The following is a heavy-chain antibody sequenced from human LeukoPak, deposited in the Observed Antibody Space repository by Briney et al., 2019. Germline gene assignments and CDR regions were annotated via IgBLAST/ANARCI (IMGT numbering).Heavy chain of an antibody. V-gene: IGHV1-3*03. D-gene: IGHD6-19*01. J-gene: IGHJ4*02. Sequence: ASVKVSCKASGYTFTSYAMHWVRQAPVQRLEWMGWINAGNGNTKYSQEFQGRVTISRDTSASTAYMELSSLRSEDMAVYYCARVVKYSSVPLTDLLPYYIDSWGQGTLVTVSS. CDR2: INAGNGNT. CDR1: GYTFTSYA. CDR3: ARVVKYSSVPLTDLLPYYIDS.